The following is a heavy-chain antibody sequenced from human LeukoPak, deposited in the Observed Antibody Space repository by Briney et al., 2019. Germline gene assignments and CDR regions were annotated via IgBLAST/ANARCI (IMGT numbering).Heavy chain of an antibody. CDR1: GGSISSYY. J-gene: IGHJ3*02. CDR3: ARESWQQLLTGAFDI. D-gene: IGHD6-13*01. Sequence: SETLSLTCTVSGGSISSYYWSWIRQPAGKGLEWIGRIYSSGSTNYNPSLKSRVTMSVDTSKNQFSLKLSSVTAADTAVYYCARESWQQLLTGAFDIWGQGTMVTVSS. CDR2: IYSSGST. V-gene: IGHV4-4*07.